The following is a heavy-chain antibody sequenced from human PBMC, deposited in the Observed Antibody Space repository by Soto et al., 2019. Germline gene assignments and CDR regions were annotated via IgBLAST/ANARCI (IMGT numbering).Heavy chain of an antibody. D-gene: IGHD2-15*01. CDR3: ARLYCSGGSCYFDY. CDR2: DT. V-gene: IGHV5-51*01. Sequence: DTRYSPSFQGQVTISADKSISTAYLQWSSLKASDTAMYYCARLYCSGGSCYFDYWGQGTLVTVSS. J-gene: IGHJ4*03.